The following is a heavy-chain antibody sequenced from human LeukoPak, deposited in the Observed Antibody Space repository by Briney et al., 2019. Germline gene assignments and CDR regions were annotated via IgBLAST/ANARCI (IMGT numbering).Heavy chain of an antibody. D-gene: IGHD3-22*01. V-gene: IGHV3-23*01. CDR2: ISSSGGKT. Sequence: GGSLRLSCAASGFTFNIYAMSWVRQAPGKGLEWVSGISSSGGKTYYADSVKGRFTISRDNSKNTLYLQMNSLRAEDTAVYYCARLPEPYYYDSSGYYILFDYWGQGTLVTVSS. J-gene: IGHJ4*02. CDR3: ARLPEPYYYDSSGYYILFDY. CDR1: GFTFNIYA.